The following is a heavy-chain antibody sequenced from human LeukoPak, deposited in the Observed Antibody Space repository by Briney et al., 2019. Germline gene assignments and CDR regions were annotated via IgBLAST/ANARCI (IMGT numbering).Heavy chain of an antibody. CDR3: AKSYFDYSTYYSYYFNL. Sequence: SETLSLTCTVSGGSVSSYYWSWIRQPAGKGLEWIGRIYTSGSTNYNPSLKSRVTISVDTSKSQFALKLSSVTAADTAVYYCAKSYFDYSTYYSYYFNLWGQGALVTVSS. D-gene: IGHD4-11*01. J-gene: IGHJ4*02. V-gene: IGHV4-4*07. CDR2: IYTSGST. CDR1: GGSVSSYY.